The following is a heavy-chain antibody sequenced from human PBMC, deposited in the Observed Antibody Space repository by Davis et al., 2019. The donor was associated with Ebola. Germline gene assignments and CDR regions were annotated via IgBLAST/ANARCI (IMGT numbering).Heavy chain of an antibody. V-gene: IGHV3-11*04. CDR1: GFTFSDYY. CDR2: ISSSGSTI. Sequence: GESLKISCAASGFTFSDYYMSWIRQAPGKGLEWVSYISSSGSTIYYADSVKGRFTISRDNAKNSLYLQMNSLRAEDTAVYYCARGYSSSWYGVAFDIWGQGTMVTVSS. CDR3: ARGYSSSWYGVAFDI. D-gene: IGHD6-13*01. J-gene: IGHJ3*02.